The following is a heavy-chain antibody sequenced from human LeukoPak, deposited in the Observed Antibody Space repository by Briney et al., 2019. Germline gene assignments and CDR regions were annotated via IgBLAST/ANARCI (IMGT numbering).Heavy chain of an antibody. Sequence: GGSLRLSCAASGFTFSSYEMNWVRQAPGKGLEWVSYISSSGSTIYYADSVKGRFTISRDNSKNTVYLQMNSLRAEDTAVYYCANDLGWIQLNLGRGQGTLVTVSS. CDR1: GFTFSSYE. CDR3: ANDLGWIQLNLG. V-gene: IGHV3-48*03. D-gene: IGHD5-18*01. CDR2: ISSSGSTI. J-gene: IGHJ4*02.